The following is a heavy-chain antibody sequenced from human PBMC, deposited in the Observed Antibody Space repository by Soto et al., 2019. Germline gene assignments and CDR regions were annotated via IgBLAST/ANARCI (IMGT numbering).Heavy chain of an antibody. Sequence: GASVKVCCKASGDTFTGYDMHWVRQAPGPGLEWMGWITPNSGGTNYAQKFQGWVTMTRDTSISTAYMELSRLRSDDTAVYYCARDRFSGGSRHWPHDAFDIWGQGTMVTVSS. CDR2: ITPNSGGT. CDR1: GDTFTGYD. CDR3: ARDRFSGGSRHWPHDAFDI. J-gene: IGHJ3*02. V-gene: IGHV1-2*04. D-gene: IGHD2-15*01.